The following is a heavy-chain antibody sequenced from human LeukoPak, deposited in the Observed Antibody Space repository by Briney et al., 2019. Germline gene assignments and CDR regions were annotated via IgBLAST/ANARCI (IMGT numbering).Heavy chain of an antibody. V-gene: IGHV1-18*01. CDR2: IGAYSGDT. Sequence: ASVKVSCKASNSTFSGMSWVRQAPGQGLEWMGWIGAYSGDTHYAQKVQDRVTLTADTSTNTAFMELGSLTSDDTAIDYCARDGTSYYESSGYDSWGQGTLVTVTS. CDR3: ARDGTSYYESSGYDS. D-gene: IGHD3-22*01. CDR1: NSTFSG. J-gene: IGHJ4*02.